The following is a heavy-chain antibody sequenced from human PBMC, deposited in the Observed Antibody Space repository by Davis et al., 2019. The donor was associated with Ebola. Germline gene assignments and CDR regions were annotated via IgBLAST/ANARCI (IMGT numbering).Heavy chain of an antibody. D-gene: IGHD2-2*01. CDR3: VKGAFSMPLDF. Sequence: GESLKISCAVSGFTVSSNYMNWVRQTPGKGLEWVSTITSSGGSTYYADSVKGRFSVSRDSSRSTLSLQMNSLRAEDTAVYYCVKGAFSMPLDFWGQGTLVTVSS. CDR1: GFTVSSNY. J-gene: IGHJ4*02. CDR2: ITSSGGST. V-gene: IGHV3-53*01.